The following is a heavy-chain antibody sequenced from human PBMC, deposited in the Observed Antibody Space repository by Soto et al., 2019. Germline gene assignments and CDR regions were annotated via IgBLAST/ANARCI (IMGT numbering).Heavy chain of an antibody. CDR3: AREGDDHCSGPSCFHYYGLDV. V-gene: IGHV3-33*05. CDR2: IEYDGNTK. Sequence: ESGGGVVQPGTSLRLSCAASGFTFSSYGIHWVRQAPGKGLEWVALIEYDGNTKFYADSVKGRFTISRDNSKNAAYLHVNSLRAEDTAVFYCAREGDDHCSGPSCFHYYGLDVWGQGTTVTVSS. CDR1: GFTFSSYG. J-gene: IGHJ6*02. D-gene: IGHD2-15*01.